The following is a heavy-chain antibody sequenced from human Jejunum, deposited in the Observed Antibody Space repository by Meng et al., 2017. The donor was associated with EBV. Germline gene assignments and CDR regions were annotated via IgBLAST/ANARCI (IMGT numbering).Heavy chain of an antibody. CDR2: IKRTTDGGTT. Sequence: EVRLGGSGGGLVKPGESLRLSCAASGFTFTNSHMTWVRQAPGKGLEWVGRIKRTTDGGTTDYAAPVKGRFTISRDDSKNTLYLQMNSLKTEDTAVYYCTDVGGDMIWGQGILVTVSS. CDR3: TDVGGDMI. CDR1: GFTFTNSH. J-gene: IGHJ4*02. D-gene: IGHD3-16*01. V-gene: IGHV3-15*01.